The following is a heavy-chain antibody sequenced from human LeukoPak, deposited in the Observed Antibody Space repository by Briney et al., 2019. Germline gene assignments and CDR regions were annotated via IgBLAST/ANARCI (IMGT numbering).Heavy chain of an antibody. CDR2: INHSGST. J-gene: IGHJ2*01. V-gene: IGHV4-34*01. Sequence: SETLSLTCGVYGGAFSGYYWSWIRQAPGKGLEWIGEINHSGSTNYNPSLKSRVTILVDTSKNQFSLKLSSVTAADTAVYYCARVYYSSSYDYWYFDLWGRGTLVTVSS. CDR1: GGAFSGYY. D-gene: IGHD6-13*01. CDR3: ARVYYSSSYDYWYFDL.